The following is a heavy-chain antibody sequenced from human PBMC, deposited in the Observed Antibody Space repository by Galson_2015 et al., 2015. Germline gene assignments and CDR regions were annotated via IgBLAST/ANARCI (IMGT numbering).Heavy chain of an antibody. CDR2: ISYDGSNK. D-gene: IGHD6-6*01. CDR3: AKDGIAARSYYYYGMDV. J-gene: IGHJ6*02. CDR1: GFTFSSYG. V-gene: IGHV3-30*18. Sequence: SLRLSCAASGFTFSSYGMHWVRQAPGKGLEWVAVISYDGSNKYYADSVKGRFTISRDNSKNTLYLQMNSLRPEDTAVYYCAKDGIAARSYYYYGMDVWGQGTTVTVSS.